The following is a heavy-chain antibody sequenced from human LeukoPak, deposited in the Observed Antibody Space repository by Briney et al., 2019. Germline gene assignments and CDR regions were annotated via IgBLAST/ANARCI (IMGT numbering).Heavy chain of an antibody. D-gene: IGHD3-22*01. CDR1: GFTFSSYS. V-gene: IGHV3-21*01. CDR3: ARSEQDYYDSSGYYY. CDR2: ISSSSSYI. J-gene: IGHJ4*02. Sequence: GGSLRLSCAASGFTFSSYSMIWVRQAPGKGLEWVSSISSSSSYIYYADSVKSRFTISRDNAKNSLYLQMNSLRAEDTAVYYCARSEQDYYDSSGYYYWGQGTLVTVSS.